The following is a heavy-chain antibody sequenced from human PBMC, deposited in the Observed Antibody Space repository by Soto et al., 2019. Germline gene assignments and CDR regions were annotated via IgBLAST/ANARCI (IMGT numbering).Heavy chain of an antibody. CDR2: IIPIFGTA. D-gene: IGHD2-15*01. Sequence: SVKVSCKASGGTFSSYAISWVRQAPGQGLEWMGGIIPIFGTANYAQKFQGRVTITADESTSTAYMELSSLRSEDTTVYYCARKRSVGYCSGGSCYSGWFDPWGQGTLVTVSS. J-gene: IGHJ5*02. CDR3: ARKRSVGYCSGGSCYSGWFDP. V-gene: IGHV1-69*13. CDR1: GGTFSSYA.